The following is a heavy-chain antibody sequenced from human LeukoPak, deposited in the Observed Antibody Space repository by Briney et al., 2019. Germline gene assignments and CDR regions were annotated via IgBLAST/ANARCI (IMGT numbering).Heavy chain of an antibody. CDR3: ARLWRYYYGSGIRFDP. J-gene: IGHJ5*02. D-gene: IGHD3-10*01. V-gene: IGHV3-30*02. CDR1: GFTFSSYG. CDR2: IRSDGSNK. Sequence: GGSLRLSCAASGFTFSSYGMHWVRQAPGKGLEWVAFIRSDGSNKYYADSVKGRFTISRDNSENTLYLQMNSLRAEDTAVYYCARLWRYYYGSGIRFDPWGQGTLVTVSS.